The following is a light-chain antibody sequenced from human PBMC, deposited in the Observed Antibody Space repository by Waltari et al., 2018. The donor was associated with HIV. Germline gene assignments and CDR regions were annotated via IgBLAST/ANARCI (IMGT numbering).Light chain of an antibody. CDR3: QVADSSGTYV. Sequence: SYDLTQPPSVSVSPGQTARITCSGDALSKRYVYWYQQKPGQAPVMVVYRDNERPSGIPERFSGSSSETTVTLSICGVQAEDEADYYCQVADSSGTYVFGTGTKVTVL. CDR2: RDN. V-gene: IGLV3-25*03. J-gene: IGLJ1*01. CDR1: ALSKRY.